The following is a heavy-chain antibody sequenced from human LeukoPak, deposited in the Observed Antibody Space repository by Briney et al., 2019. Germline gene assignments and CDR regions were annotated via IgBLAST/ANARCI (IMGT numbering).Heavy chain of an antibody. D-gene: IGHD3-16*02. CDR1: GGSFSGYY. CDR3: ARAKSYQRWFDP. J-gene: IGHJ5*02. V-gene: IGHV4-34*01. CDR2: INHSGST. Sequence: SETLSLTCAVYGGSFSGYYWSSIRQPPGKGLEWTGEINHSGSTNYNPSLKSRVTISVDTSKNQFSLKLSSVTAADTAVYYCARAKSYQRWFDPWGQGTLVTVSS.